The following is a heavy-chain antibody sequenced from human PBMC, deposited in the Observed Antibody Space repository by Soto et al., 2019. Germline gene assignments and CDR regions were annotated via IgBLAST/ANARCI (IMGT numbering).Heavy chain of an antibody. V-gene: IGHV3-7*03. CDR1: GFTFSSYW. J-gene: IGHJ4*02. D-gene: IGHD3-22*01. Sequence: GGSLRLSCAASGFTFSSYWMSWVRQAPGKGLEWVANIKQDGSEKYYVDSVKGRFTISGDNAKNSLYLQMNSLRADATALYYCARVRYYDSSGYLNYFDYWGQGTLVTVSS. CDR3: ARVRYYDSSGYLNYFDY. CDR2: IKQDGSEK.